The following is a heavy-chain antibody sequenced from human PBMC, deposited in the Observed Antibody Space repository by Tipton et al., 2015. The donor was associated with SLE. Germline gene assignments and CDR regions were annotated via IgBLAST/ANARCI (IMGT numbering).Heavy chain of an antibody. J-gene: IGHJ3*02. CDR3: ASSLIVADAGDAFDI. CDR2: INHRGST. Sequence: LRLSCTVSGGSISSGYYYWSWIRQPPGKGLEWIGEINHRGSTNYNPSLKSRVTISVDTSKNQFSLKLSSVTAADTAVYYCASSLIVADAGDAFDIWGQGTMVTVSS. D-gene: IGHD5-12*01. V-gene: IGHV4-61*01. CDR1: GGSISSGYYY.